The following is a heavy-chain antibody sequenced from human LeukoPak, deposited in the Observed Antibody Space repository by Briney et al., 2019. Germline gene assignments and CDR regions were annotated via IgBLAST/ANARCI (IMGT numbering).Heavy chain of an antibody. V-gene: IGHV3-30*01. CDR3: ARDLYSSSWYFNSAFDI. CDR2: ISYDGSNK. Sequence: QPGGSLRLSCAASGFTFSSYAMHWFRQAPGKGLEWVAVISYDGSNKYYADSVKGRFTISRDNSKNTLYLQMNSLRAEDTAVYYCARDLYSSSWYFNSAFDIWGQGTMVTVSS. D-gene: IGHD6-13*01. CDR1: GFTFSSYA. J-gene: IGHJ3*02.